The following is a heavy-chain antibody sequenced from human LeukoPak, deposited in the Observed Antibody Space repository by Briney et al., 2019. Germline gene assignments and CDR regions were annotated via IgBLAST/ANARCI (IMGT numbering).Heavy chain of an antibody. J-gene: IGHJ4*02. CDR1: GYTFTSYG. D-gene: IGHD6-19*01. CDR3: ARDRDSSGWHVADY. V-gene: IGHV1-18*01. Sequence: GASVKVSCKASGYTFTSYGISWVRQAPGQGLEWMGWISAYNGNTNYGQKLQGRVTMTTDTSTSTAYMELRSLRSDDTAVYYCARDRDSSGWHVADYWGQGTLVTVSS. CDR2: ISAYNGNT.